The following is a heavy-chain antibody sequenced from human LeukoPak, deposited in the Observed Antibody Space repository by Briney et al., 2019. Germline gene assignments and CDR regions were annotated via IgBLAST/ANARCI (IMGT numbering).Heavy chain of an antibody. CDR3: AGIRGWLQLQWGDAFDI. J-gene: IGHJ3*02. Sequence: PGGALRLSCADSGFTFSSYGMHWGRQAPGKGLEGVAFIRDDGSNKYYADSVKGRFTISRDNSKNTLYLQMNSLRAEDTAVYYCAGIRGWLQLQWGDAFDIWGQGTMVTVSS. D-gene: IGHD5-24*01. CDR2: IRDDGSNK. V-gene: IGHV3-30*02. CDR1: GFTFSSYG.